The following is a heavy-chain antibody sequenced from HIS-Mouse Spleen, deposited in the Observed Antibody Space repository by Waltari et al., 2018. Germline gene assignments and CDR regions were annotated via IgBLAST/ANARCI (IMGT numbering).Heavy chain of an antibody. CDR1: GGSISRSSYY. Sequence: QLQLQESGPGLVKPSATLSLTCTVSGGSISRSSYYWGWIRQPPGKGLEWIGSIYYSGSTYYNPSLKSRVTISVDTSKNQFSLKLSSVTAADTAVYYCARHEGQQLVTSLFDYWGQGTLVTVSS. D-gene: IGHD6-13*01. CDR2: IYYSGST. V-gene: IGHV4-39*01. J-gene: IGHJ4*02. CDR3: ARHEGQQLVTSLFDY.